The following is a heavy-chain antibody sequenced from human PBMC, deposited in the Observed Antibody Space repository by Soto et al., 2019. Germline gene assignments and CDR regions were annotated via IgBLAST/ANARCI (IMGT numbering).Heavy chain of an antibody. CDR3: ACRSPCLTADCTEDYFLMDV. CDR2: ISGSGGST. Sequence: EVQLLESGGGLVQPGGSRRLSCAASGFTFSNYAMTWVRQAPGMGLEWVSSISGSGGSTYYADSVKGRFTISRDNPKDTVFLPMISLRAEDTALYYCACRSPCLTADCTEDYFLMDVWGQGTTVTVSS. J-gene: IGHJ6*02. V-gene: IGHV3-23*01. CDR1: GFTFSNYA. D-gene: IGHD2-21*02.